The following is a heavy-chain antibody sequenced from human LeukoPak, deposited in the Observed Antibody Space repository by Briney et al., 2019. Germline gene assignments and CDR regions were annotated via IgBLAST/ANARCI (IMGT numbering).Heavy chain of an antibody. CDR1: GGSISSSSYY. V-gene: IGHV4-39*01. CDR3: ARYYDSSGVGYYYYYYYMDV. CDR2: IYYSGST. J-gene: IGHJ6*03. Sequence: SETLSLTCTVSGGSISSSSYYWGWIRQPPGKGLEWIGSIYYSGSTYYNPSLKSRVTIPVDTSKNQFSLKLSSVTAADTAVYYCARYYDSSGVGYYYYYYYMDVWGKGTTVTVSS. D-gene: IGHD3-22*01.